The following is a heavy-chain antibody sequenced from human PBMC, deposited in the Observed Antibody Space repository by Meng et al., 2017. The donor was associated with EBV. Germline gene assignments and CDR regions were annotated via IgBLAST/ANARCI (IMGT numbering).Heavy chain of an antibody. CDR3: ARVDGDYLRGYYFDY. D-gene: IGHD4-17*01. J-gene: IGHJ4*02. CDR1: GGSISSSSYY. CDR2: IYYSGST. Sequence: QAQLQESGPGLGKPSETLALPCAFSGGSISSSSYYWGWIRQPPGKGLEWIGSIYYSGSTYYNPSLKSRVTISVDTSKNQFSLKLSSVTAADTAVYYCARVDGDYLRGYYFDYWGQGTLVTVSS. V-gene: IGHV4-39*07.